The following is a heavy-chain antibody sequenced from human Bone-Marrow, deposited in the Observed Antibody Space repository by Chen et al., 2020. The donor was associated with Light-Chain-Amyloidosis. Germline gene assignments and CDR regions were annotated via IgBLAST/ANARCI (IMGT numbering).Heavy chain of an antibody. J-gene: IGHJ6*02. CDR2: ISNDGSTK. Sequence: QVQLVESGGGVVQPGRSLRPSCAASGFTLSSYAIHWVRQAPGKGLEWVAFISNDGSTKYYSDSVKGRFTISRDNSKNTLYLQMNSLRAEDTAVYYCAKRPPYPSIYGMDVWGQGTTVTVSS. CDR1: GFTLSSYA. CDR3: AKRPPYPSIYGMDV. V-gene: IGHV3-30-3*02. D-gene: IGHD2-21*01.